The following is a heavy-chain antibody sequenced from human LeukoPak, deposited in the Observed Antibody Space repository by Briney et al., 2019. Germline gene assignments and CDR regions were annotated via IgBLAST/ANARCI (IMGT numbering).Heavy chain of an antibody. Sequence: PGGSLRLSCAASGFSFSSYGMHWVRQAPGKGLEWVAYMRSDGSTKYYADSVKGRFTISRDNSKKTLYLQMNILRPEDTAVYYCAKGYDSSGYYLDYWGQGTLVTVSP. CDR3: AKGYDSSGYYLDY. D-gene: IGHD3-22*01. CDR2: MRSDGSTK. CDR1: GFSFSSYG. V-gene: IGHV3-30*02. J-gene: IGHJ4*02.